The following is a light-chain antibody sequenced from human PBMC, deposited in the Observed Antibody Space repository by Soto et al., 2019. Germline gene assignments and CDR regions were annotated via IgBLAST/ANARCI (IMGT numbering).Light chain of an antibody. J-gene: IGKJ5*01. CDR1: QSFSSN. CDR3: QQRSNWPSIT. V-gene: IGKV3-11*01. CDR2: DAS. Sequence: ELVMTQSPATLSVSPGERATLSCRASQSFSSNVAWYQQKPGQAPRLLIYDASNRATGIPARFSGSGSGTDFTLTISSLEPEDFAVYYCQQRSNWPSITFGQGTRLEIK.